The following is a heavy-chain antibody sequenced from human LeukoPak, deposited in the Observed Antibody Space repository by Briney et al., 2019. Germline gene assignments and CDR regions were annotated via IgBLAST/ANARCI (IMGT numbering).Heavy chain of an antibody. CDR2: INPNVGDT. CDR1: GYTFTSYY. CDR3: ARYGFSSVWQGGWHAFDI. J-gene: IGHJ3*02. D-gene: IGHD6-25*01. V-gene: IGHV1-46*01. Sequence: GASVKDSCKASGYTFTSYYVHWVRQAPGQGLQWMGIINPNVGDTIYAQRFQGRVTMTRDMSTSTVYMQLSSLRSEDTAVYYCARYGFSSVWQGGWHAFDIWGHGTMVTVSS.